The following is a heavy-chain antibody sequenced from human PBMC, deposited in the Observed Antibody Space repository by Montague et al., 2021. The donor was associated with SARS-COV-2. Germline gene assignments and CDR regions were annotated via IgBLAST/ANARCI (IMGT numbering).Heavy chain of an antibody. CDR1: GFPFTNYW. CDR2: INSDGRTT. D-gene: IGHD6-19*01. Sequence: PLRLSCAASGFPFTNYWMHWVRQAPGKGLVWVSRINSDGRTTTYADSVKGRFAISRDNAENTVYLQMNSLRVEDTAVYHCVGDVAETGTRFDPWGQGTLVIVSS. V-gene: IGHV3-74*01. CDR3: VGDVAETGTRFDP. J-gene: IGHJ5*02.